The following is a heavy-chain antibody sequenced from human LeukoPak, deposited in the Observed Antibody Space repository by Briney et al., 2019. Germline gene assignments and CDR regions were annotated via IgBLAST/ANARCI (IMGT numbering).Heavy chain of an antibody. CDR1: GFTFSSYS. CDR3: ARTDYDLDY. J-gene: IGHJ4*02. Sequence: GSLRLSCTASGFTFSSYSMNWVRQPPGKGLEWIGEINHSGSTNYNPSLKSRVTISVDTSKNQFSLKLSSVTAADTAVYYCARTDYDLDYWGQGTLVTVSS. V-gene: IGHV4-34*01. D-gene: IGHD3-16*01. CDR2: INHSGST.